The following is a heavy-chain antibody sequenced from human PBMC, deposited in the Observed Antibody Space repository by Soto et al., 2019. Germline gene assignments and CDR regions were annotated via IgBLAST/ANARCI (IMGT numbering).Heavy chain of an antibody. J-gene: IGHJ4*03. CDR2: IYYSGSS. Sequence: SETLSLTCSVSGGSISGDYYWSWIRQSPEKGLEWIGYIYYSGSSYSNPALQSRLSMSLDTSKNQFSLKLRSVTAAVTAAHYFGRAGERWPGYFGSWGQGALVAVSS. CDR3: GRAGERWPGYFGS. CDR1: GGSISGDYY. D-gene: IGHD3-16*01. V-gene: IGHV4-30-4*08.